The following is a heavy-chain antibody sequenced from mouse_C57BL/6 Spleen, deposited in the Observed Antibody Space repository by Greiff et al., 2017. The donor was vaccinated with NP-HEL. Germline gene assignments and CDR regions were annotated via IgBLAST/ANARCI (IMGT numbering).Heavy chain of an antibody. D-gene: IGHD1-1*01. Sequence: VQLQQSGAELVRPGASVKLSCTASGFNIKDYYMHWVKQRPEQGLEWIGRIDPEDGDTEYAPKFQGKATMTADTSSNTAYLQLSSLTSEDTAVYYCTTQLGSSYDYYAMDYWGQGTSVTVSS. J-gene: IGHJ4*01. CDR1: GFNIKDYY. V-gene: IGHV14-1*01. CDR3: TTQLGSSYDYYAMDY. CDR2: IDPEDGDT.